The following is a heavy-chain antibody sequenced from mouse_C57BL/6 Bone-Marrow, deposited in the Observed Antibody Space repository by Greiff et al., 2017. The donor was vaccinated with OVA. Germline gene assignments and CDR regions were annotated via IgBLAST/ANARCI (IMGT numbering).Heavy chain of an antibody. Sequence: VQLQQSGPVLVKPGASVKMSCKASGYTFTDYYMNWVKQSHGKSLEWIGVINPYNGGTSYSQKFKGKATLTVDKSSSTAYMELNSLTSEDSAVYYCARGDDYDGAMDYWGQGTSVTVSS. D-gene: IGHD2-4*01. CDR3: ARGDDYDGAMDY. CDR2: INPYNGGT. CDR1: GYTFTDYY. V-gene: IGHV1-19*01. J-gene: IGHJ4*01.